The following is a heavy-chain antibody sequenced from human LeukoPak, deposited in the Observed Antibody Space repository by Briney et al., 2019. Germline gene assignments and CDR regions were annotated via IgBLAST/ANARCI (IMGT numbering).Heavy chain of an antibody. CDR2: IYYSGST. J-gene: IGHJ5*02. V-gene: IGHV4-31*03. CDR3: ASNHCSSTRCYGPYNWFDP. D-gene: IGHD2-2*01. CDR1: GGSISSGGYY. Sequence: PSQTLSLTCTVSGGSISSGGYYWSWIRQHPGKGLEWIGYIYYSGSTYYNPSLKSRVTISVDTSKNQFSLKLSSVTDADTAVYYCASNHCSSTRCYGPYNWFDPWGQGTLVTVSS.